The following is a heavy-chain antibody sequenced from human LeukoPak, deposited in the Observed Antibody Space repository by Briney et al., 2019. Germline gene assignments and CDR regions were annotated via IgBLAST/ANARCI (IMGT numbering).Heavy chain of an antibody. CDR2: ISSSSSTI. D-gene: IGHD1-26*01. Sequence: GGSLRLSCAASGFTFSSYSMNWVRQAPGKGLEWVSYISSSSSTIYYADSVKGRFTISRDNAKNSLYLQMNSLRAEDTAVYYCARVGEWELLYYWGQGTLVTVYS. J-gene: IGHJ4*02. V-gene: IGHV3-48*01. CDR3: ARVGEWELLYY. CDR1: GFTFSSYS.